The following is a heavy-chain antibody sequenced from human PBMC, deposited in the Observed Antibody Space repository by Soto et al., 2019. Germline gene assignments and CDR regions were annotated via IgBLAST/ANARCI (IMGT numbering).Heavy chain of an antibody. J-gene: IGHJ4*02. CDR3: ARASITMVRGVGGAYYFDY. D-gene: IGHD3-10*01. CDR2: IYYSGST. Sequence: SETLSLTCTVSGGSISSYYWSWIRQPPGKGLEWIGYIYYSGSTNYNPSLKSRVTISVDTSKNQFSLKLGSVTAADTAVYYCARASITMVRGVGGAYYFDYWGQGTLVTVSS. CDR1: GGSISSYY. V-gene: IGHV4-59*01.